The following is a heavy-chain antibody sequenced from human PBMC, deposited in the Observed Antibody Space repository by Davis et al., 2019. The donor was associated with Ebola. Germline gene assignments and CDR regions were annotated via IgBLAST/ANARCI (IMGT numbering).Heavy chain of an antibody. D-gene: IGHD3-22*01. V-gene: IGHV4-34*01. CDR2: INHSGST. J-gene: IGHJ4*02. CDR3: ARDRGTGVYYDRLDY. CDR1: GGSFSGYY. Sequence: SETLSLTCAVYGGSFSGYYWSWIRQPPGKGLEWIGEINHSGSTNYNPSLKSRVTISVDTSKNQFSLKLSSVTAADTDVYYCARDRGTGVYYDRLDYWGQGTLVTVSS.